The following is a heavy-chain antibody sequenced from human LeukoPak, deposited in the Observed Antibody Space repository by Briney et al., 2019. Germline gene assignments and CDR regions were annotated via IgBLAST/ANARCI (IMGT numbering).Heavy chain of an antibody. J-gene: IGHJ4*02. CDR1: GYTFTSYG. CDR3: AREGYYGSGLY. Sequence: SSVKVSCKASGYTFTSYGISWVRQAPGQGLEWMGRINPNSGGTNYAQKFQGRVTMTRDTSIGTAYIELSRLRSDDTAVYYCAREGYYGSGLYWGQGTLVTVSS. CDR2: INPNSGGT. D-gene: IGHD3-10*01. V-gene: IGHV1-2*06.